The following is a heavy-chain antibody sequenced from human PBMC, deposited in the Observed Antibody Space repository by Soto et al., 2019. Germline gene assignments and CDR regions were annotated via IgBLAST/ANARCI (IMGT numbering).Heavy chain of an antibody. J-gene: IGHJ4*02. CDR2: IYYSGST. CDR1: Y. Sequence: YWSWIRQPPGKGLEWIGYIYYSGSTNYNPSLKSRVTISVDTSKNQFSLKLSSVTAADTAVYYCARSEGVEYFDYWGQGTLVTVSS. CDR3: ARSEGVEYFDY. V-gene: IGHV4-59*01.